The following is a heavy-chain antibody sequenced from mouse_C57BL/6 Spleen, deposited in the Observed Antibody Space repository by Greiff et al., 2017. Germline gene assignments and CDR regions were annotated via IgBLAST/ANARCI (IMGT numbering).Heavy chain of an antibody. CDR1: GFSLTSYG. CDR3: ASSGYDYAMDY. J-gene: IGHJ4*01. CDR2: IWSGGST. V-gene: IGHV2-2*01. D-gene: IGHD3-2*02. Sequence: VQLQESGPGLVQPSQSLSITCTVSGFSLTSYGVHWVRQSPGKGLEWLGVIWSGGSTDYNAAFISRLSISKDNSKSQVFFKMNSLQADDTAIYYCASSGYDYAMDYWGQGTSVTVSS.